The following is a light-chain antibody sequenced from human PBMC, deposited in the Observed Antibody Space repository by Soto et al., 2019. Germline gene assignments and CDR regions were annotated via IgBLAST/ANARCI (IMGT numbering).Light chain of an antibody. CDR2: AAS. Sequence: DIQMTQSPSSLSASVGDRGTITCRASQTITSYLNWYQHKQGEAARLLVYAASSLQSGVPSRFSASGSGTDFTLTISSLQPEDFAIYYCQQAYGAPPWTFGQGTKVELK. CDR1: QTITSY. V-gene: IGKV1-39*01. J-gene: IGKJ1*01. CDR3: QQAYGAPPWT.